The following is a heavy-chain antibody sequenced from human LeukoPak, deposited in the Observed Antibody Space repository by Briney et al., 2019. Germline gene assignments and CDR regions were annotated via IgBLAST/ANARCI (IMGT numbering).Heavy chain of an antibody. Sequence: KPSETLSLTCAVYGESFSGYYWSWIRQPPGKGLEWIGEINHSGSTNYNPSLKSRVTISVDTSKNQFSLKLSSVTAADTAVYYCARTNNYYGSGSYYIDYWGQGTLVTVSS. V-gene: IGHV4-34*01. CDR3: ARTNNYYGSGSYYIDY. D-gene: IGHD3-10*01. CDR1: GESFSGYY. J-gene: IGHJ4*02. CDR2: INHSGST.